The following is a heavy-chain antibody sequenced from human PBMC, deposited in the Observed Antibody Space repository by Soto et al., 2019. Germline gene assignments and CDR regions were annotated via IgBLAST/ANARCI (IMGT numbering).Heavy chain of an antibody. D-gene: IGHD6-19*01. CDR3: AREEGISDWHAFDY. V-gene: IGHV1-18*04. CDR2: ISTYNGNT. J-gene: IGHJ4*02. CDR1: GYTFTDYG. Sequence: QVQLVQSGAEVKKPGASVKVSCKASGYTFTDYGISWVRQAPGQGLEWMGWISTYNGNTIYAQKIQGRVTMTTDTSTSTAYVDLRSLRSDDTAVYYCAREEGISDWHAFDYWGQGTLVTVSS.